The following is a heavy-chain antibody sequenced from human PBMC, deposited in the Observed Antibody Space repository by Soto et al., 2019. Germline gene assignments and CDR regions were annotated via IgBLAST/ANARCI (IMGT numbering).Heavy chain of an antibody. V-gene: IGHV4-4*07. D-gene: IGHD4-17*01. CDR2: IYTIGST. J-gene: IGHJ3*02. CDR3: ARDRVTKVETRGGDSDI. CDR1: GCSIISYY. Sequence: SLTCTVSGCSIISYYWSWILHPACKVLDWIVRIYTIGSTNYNPSLKSRVTMSVYTSKNQFSLKLSSVTAADTAVYYCARDRVTKVETRGGDSDIWGKGKMVNVSS.